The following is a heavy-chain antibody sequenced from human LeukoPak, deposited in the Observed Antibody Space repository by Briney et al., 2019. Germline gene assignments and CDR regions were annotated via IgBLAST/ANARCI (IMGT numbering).Heavy chain of an antibody. CDR1: GGSISSSSYY. CDR3: ARRPIVVVPAAQGGAFDI. J-gene: IGHJ3*02. D-gene: IGHD2-2*01. CDR2: INHSGST. V-gene: IGHV4-39*07. Sequence: SETLSLTCTVSGGSISSSSYYWSWIRQPPGKGLEWIGEINHSGSTNYNPSLKSRVTISVDTSKNQFSLKLSSVTAADTAVYYCARRPIVVVPAAQGGAFDIWGQGTMVTVSS.